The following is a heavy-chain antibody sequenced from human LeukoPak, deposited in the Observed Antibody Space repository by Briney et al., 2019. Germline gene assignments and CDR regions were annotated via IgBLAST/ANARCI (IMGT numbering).Heavy chain of an antibody. CDR2: IYTSGST. CDR3: ARDRYYYDSSGYYYFDY. D-gene: IGHD3-22*01. Sequence: SETLSLTCTVSGGSISSYYWSWIRQPAGKGLEWIGRIYTSGSTNYNPSLTSRVTMSLDTSKNQFSLKLSSVTAADTAVYYCARDRYYYDSSGYYYFDYWGQGTLVTVSS. J-gene: IGHJ4*02. V-gene: IGHV4-4*07. CDR1: GGSISSYY.